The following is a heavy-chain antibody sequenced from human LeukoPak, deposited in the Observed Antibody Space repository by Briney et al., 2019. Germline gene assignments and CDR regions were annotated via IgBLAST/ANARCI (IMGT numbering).Heavy chain of an antibody. J-gene: IGHJ4*02. CDR2: INPNSGAP. D-gene: IGHD1-1*01. CDR1: GYTFTGYY. Sequence: ASVKVSCKASGYTFTGYYMHWVRQAPGQGLEWMGCINPNSGAPRYAQKFQGRVTMTRDTSISTAFMELSTLRSDDTAVYYRARDFETIGLSPVGWGQGTLVTVSS. CDR3: ARDFETIGLSPVG. V-gene: IGHV1-2*02.